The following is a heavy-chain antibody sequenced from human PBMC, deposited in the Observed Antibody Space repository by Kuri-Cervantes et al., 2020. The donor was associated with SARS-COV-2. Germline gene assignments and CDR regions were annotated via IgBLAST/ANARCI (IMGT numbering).Heavy chain of an antibody. V-gene: IGHV1-18*01. CDR2: ISAYNGNT. CDR1: GYTFSVYY. D-gene: IGHD3-10*01. CDR3: ARSGSAPYYYYGMDV. Sequence: ASVKVSCKASGYTFSVYYMYWVRQAPGQGLEWMGRISAYNGNTNYAQKFQGRVTMTTDTSTSTAYMDLRSLRSDDTAVYYCARSGSAPYYYYGMDVWGQGTTVTVSS. J-gene: IGHJ6*02.